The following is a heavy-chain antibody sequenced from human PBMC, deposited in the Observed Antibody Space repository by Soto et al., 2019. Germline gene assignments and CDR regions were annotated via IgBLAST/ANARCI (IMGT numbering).Heavy chain of an antibody. CDR2: MNPDTGNT. V-gene: IGHV1-8*01. CDR3: ARALGYSSTSRLDL. D-gene: IGHD6-19*01. CDR1: GYTFTTYD. Sequence: QVQLVQSGAEVEKPGASVKVSCKASGYTFTTYDFNWVRQAPGQGLEWMGWMNPDTGNTGYAQKFQGRVNMTRDTSISTAFMALSGLTAEDTAVYYCARALGYSSTSRLDLWGQGVLVTVSS. J-gene: IGHJ4*02.